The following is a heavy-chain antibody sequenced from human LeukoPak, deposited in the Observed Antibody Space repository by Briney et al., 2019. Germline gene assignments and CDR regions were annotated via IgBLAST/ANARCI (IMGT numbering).Heavy chain of an antibody. CDR1: GGSISSYY. D-gene: IGHD3-22*01. CDR3: ARPNPDYYDSSGKYYFDY. Sequence: SETLSLTCTVSGGSISSYYWSWIRLPPGKGLEWIGYLSKSGNTNYSPSLKSRVTISVDTSKNQFSLKLSSVTAADTAVYYCARPNPDYYDSSGKYYFDYWGQGTLVTVSS. J-gene: IGHJ4*02. V-gene: IGHV4-4*08. CDR2: LSKSGNT.